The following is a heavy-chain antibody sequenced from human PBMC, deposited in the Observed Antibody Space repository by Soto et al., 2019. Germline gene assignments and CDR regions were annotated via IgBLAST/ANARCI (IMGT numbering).Heavy chain of an antibody. CDR3: ARDDSGQTFDY. CDR1: GGSISSSSYY. Sequence: SETLSLTCTVSGGSISSSSYYWGWIRQPPGKGLEWIGCIYYSGSTYYNPSLKSRVTISVDTSKNQFSLKLSSVTAADTAVYYCARDDSGQTFDYWGQGTLVTVSS. J-gene: IGHJ4*02. V-gene: IGHV4-39*07. CDR2: IYYSGST. D-gene: IGHD2-21*02.